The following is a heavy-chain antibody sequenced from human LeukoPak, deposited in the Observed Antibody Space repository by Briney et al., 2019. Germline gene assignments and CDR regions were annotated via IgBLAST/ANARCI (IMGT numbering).Heavy chain of an antibody. CDR1: GFTFSSYS. CDR2: ISSSSSTI. V-gene: IGHV3-48*01. Sequence: GGSLRLSCAASGFTFSSYSMNWVRQAPGKGLEWVSYISSSSSTIYYADSVKGRFTISRDNSKNTLYLQMNSLRAEDTAVYYCVKDVDTAMVGPFDYWGQGTLVTVSS. CDR3: VKDVDTAMVGPFDY. J-gene: IGHJ4*02. D-gene: IGHD5-18*01.